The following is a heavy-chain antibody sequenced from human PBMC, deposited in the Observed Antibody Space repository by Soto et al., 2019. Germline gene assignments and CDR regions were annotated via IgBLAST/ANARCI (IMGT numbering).Heavy chain of an antibody. J-gene: IGHJ6*02. V-gene: IGHV4-61*01. D-gene: IGHD3-9*01. Sequence: PSETLSLTCTVSGGSVGSGSYYWSWIRQPPGKGLEWIGYIYYSGSTNYNPSLKSRVTISVDTSKNQFSLKLSSVTAADTAVYYCARDRSDYDILTGYYYQGGMDVWGQGTTVTVSS. CDR2: IYYSGST. CDR3: ARDRSDYDILTGYYYQGGMDV. CDR1: GGSVGSGSYY.